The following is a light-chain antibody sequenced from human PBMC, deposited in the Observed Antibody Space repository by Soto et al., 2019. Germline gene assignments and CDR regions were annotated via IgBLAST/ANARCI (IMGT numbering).Light chain of an antibody. CDR2: AAS. V-gene: IGKV1-39*01. CDR3: QQSYSTPWT. Sequence: DIHITQAPSSLSASVGERVNISCWASQSISSYLNWYQQKPGKAPKLLIYAASSLQSGVPSRFSGSGSGTDFTLTISSLQPEDFATYYCQQSYSTPWTFGQGTKVDIK. J-gene: IGKJ1*01. CDR1: QSISSY.